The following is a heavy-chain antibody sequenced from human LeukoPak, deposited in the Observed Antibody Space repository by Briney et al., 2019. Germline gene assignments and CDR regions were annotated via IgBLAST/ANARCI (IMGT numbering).Heavy chain of an antibody. J-gene: IGHJ3*02. V-gene: IGHV3-53*04. CDR3: ARESTVVTDGAFDI. Sequence: GGSLRLSCAASGFTVSSNYMNWVRQAPGKGLEWVSVIYSSGSTYYADSVKGRFTISRHNSKNTLYLQMNSLGAEDTAVYYCARESTVVTDGAFDIWGQGAMVTVSS. CDR2: IYSSGST. D-gene: IGHD4-23*01. CDR1: GFTVSSNY.